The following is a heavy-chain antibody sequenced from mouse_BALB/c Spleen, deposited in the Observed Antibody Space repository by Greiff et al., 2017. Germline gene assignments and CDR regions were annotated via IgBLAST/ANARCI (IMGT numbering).Heavy chain of an antibody. D-gene: IGHD2-1*01. CDR2: IWAGGST. V-gene: IGHV2-9*02. J-gene: IGHJ1*01. CDR3: ARERERYGNYWYFDV. Sequence: VKLVESGPGLVAPSQSLSITCTVSGFSLTSYGVHWVRQPPGKGLEWLGVIWAGGSTNYNSALMSRLSISKDNSKSQVFLKMNSLQTDDTAMYYCARERERYGNYWYFDVWGAGTTVTVSS. CDR1: GFSLTSYG.